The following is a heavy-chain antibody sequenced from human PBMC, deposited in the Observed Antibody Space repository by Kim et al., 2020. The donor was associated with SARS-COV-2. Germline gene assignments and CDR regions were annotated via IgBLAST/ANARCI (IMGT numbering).Heavy chain of an antibody. CDR3: ARDSSSGSGY. D-gene: IGHD6-19*01. V-gene: IGHV3-53*01. Sequence: RTYYADAVKGRFTISRDNSKNTLYLQMNSLRAEDTAVYYCARDSSSGSGYWGQGTLVTVSS. J-gene: IGHJ4*02. CDR2: RT.